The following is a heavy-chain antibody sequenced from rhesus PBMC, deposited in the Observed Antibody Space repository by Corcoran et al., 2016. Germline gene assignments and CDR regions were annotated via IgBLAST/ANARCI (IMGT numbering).Heavy chain of an antibody. V-gene: IGHV4-122*02. CDR3: ARYPYNRFDV. CDR1: GGSISRGYYY. J-gene: IGHJ5-1*01. CDR2: ITYGGST. Sequence: QVQLQESGPGLVKPSETLSLTCAVSGGSISRGYYYWIWLRPPPGKGLEWIGYITYGGSTSYNPSLKSRVTISRDTSKNQFSLKLSSVTAADTAVYYCARYPYNRFDVWGPGVLVTVSS.